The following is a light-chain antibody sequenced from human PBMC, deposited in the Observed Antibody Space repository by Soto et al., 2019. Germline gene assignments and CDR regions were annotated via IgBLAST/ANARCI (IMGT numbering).Light chain of an antibody. CDR1: QAILTY. CDR3: QQTFSPDVT. CDR2: DAS. J-gene: IGKJ4*01. Sequence: DIHLTQSPSSLSAAVGDRVTITCRASQAILTYLNSLQQKAGKAPEVLIYDASGMRSGVPSRFTGSGSGTEFTLTITSLQREDAGTYFCQQTFSPDVTFGGGTKVDIK. V-gene: IGKV1-39*01.